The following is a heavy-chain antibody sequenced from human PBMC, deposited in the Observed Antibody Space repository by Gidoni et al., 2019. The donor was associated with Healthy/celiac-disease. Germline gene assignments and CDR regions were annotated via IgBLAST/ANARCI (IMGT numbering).Heavy chain of an antibody. V-gene: IGHV4-30-4*01. D-gene: IGHD6-13*01. Sequence: QVQLQESGPGLVKPSQTLSLTCTVSGGSISSGDYYWSWIRQPPGKGLEWIGYIYYRGSTYYNPSLKSRVTISVDTSKNQFSLKLSSVTAADTAVYYCARAGYSSSPGGTYYYYYYMDVWGKGTTVTVSS. J-gene: IGHJ6*03. CDR2: IYYRGST. CDR1: GGSISSGDYY. CDR3: ARAGYSSSPGGTYYYYYYMDV.